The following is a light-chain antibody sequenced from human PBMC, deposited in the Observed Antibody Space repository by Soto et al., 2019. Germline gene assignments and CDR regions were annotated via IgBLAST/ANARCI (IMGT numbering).Light chain of an antibody. J-gene: IGKJ4*01. CDR3: QQRSNWPPPT. CDR1: QSISSY. V-gene: IGKV3-11*01. Sequence: EIVLTQSPATLSLSPGERATLSCRASQSISSYLGWYQQKPGQAPRLLIYDASNRAPGIPARFSGSGSGPDFTLTISSLEPEDFAVYYCQQRSNWPPPTFGGGTKVEIK. CDR2: DAS.